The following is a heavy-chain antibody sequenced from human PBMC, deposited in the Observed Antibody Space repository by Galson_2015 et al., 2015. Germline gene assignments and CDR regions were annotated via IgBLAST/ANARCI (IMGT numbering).Heavy chain of an antibody. CDR2: ISYDGSNK. D-gene: IGHD3-10*01. V-gene: IGHV3-30*03. CDR1: GFTFSSYG. Sequence: SLRLSCAASGFTFSSYGMHWVRQAPGKGLEWVAVISYDGSNKYYADSVKGRFTISRDNSKNTLYLQMNSLRAEDTAVYYCASALLWFGEAFNLPVDPWGQGTLVTVSS. CDR3: ASALLWFGEAFNLPVDP. J-gene: IGHJ5*02.